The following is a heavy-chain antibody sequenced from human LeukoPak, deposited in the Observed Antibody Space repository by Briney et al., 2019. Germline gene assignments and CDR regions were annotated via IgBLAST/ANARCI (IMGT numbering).Heavy chain of an antibody. CDR1: GLTFRNHA. Sequence: GGSLRLSCAASGLTFRNHAMSWVRQAPGKGLEWVSVICANDGNTYYADAVKGRFTISRDNSKDTLYLQMDSLRAEDTAVYYCAKGSGSSCYSPCDYWGQGILVTVSS. J-gene: IGHJ4*02. D-gene: IGHD2-15*01. CDR2: ICANDGNT. V-gene: IGHV3-23*01. CDR3: AKGSGSSCYSPCDY.